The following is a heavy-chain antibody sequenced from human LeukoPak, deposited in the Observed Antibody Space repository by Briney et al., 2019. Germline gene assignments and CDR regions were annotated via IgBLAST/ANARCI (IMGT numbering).Heavy chain of an antibody. CDR2: ISSSSSYI. Sequence: GGSLRLSCAASGFTFSSYSMYWVREAPGKGLEWVSSISSSSSYIYYADSVKGRFTISRDNAKNSLYLQMNSLRAEDTAVYYCASIVRGDYWGQGTLVTVSS. J-gene: IGHJ4*02. V-gene: IGHV3-21*01. CDR3: ASIVRGDY. CDR1: GFTFSSYS. D-gene: IGHD3-10*01.